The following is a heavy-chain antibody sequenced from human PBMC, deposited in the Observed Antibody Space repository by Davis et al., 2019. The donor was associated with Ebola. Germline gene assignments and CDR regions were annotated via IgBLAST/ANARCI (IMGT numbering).Heavy chain of an antibody. D-gene: IGHD3-3*01. CDR2: IYPADSDT. J-gene: IGHJ4*02. V-gene: IGHV5-51*01. CDR1: GYTFTRYW. Sequence: GGSLTLSCKGSGYTFTRYWIRRVRQMPGEGLEWIGIIYPADSDTRYSPSFQGQVTISADKSITTAYLQWSSLKASGTAMYYCARFLEGQADYWGQGTLVTVSS. CDR3: ARFLEGQADY.